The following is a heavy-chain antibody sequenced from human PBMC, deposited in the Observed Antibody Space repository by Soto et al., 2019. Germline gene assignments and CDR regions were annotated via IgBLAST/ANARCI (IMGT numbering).Heavy chain of an antibody. CDR1: GFTFSSYA. J-gene: IGHJ4*02. CDR2: ISYDGSNK. Sequence: LRLSCAASGFTFSSYAMHWVRQAPGKGLEWVAVISYDGSNKYYADSVKGRFTISRDNSKNTLYLQMNSLRAEDTAVYYCARDRLYSRGPYYFDYWGQGTLVTVSS. CDR3: ARDRLYSRGPYYFDY. V-gene: IGHV3-30-3*01. D-gene: IGHD2-15*01.